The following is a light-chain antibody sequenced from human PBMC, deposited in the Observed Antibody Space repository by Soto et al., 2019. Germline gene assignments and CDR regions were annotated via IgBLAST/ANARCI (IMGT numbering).Light chain of an antibody. CDR2: DAS. J-gene: IGKJ1*01. CDR3: QQYSSYPWT. CDR1: QSISGW. Sequence: DIQMTQSPATLSMSPGDTVTISCRASQSISGWLAWYQQKPGKAPKLLIYDASILASGVPARFSGSGSGTDFTLTISSLQPDDFATYYCQQYSSYPWTFGQGTKVDIK. V-gene: IGKV1-5*01.